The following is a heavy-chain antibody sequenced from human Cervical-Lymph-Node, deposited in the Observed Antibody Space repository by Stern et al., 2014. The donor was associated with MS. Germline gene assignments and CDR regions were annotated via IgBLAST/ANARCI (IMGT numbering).Heavy chain of an antibody. V-gene: IGHV1-8*01. CDR3: ARTGSSYALDV. D-gene: IGHD3-10*01. J-gene: IGHJ6*02. Sequence: QVQLVESGAEVKKPGASVKVSCKASGYTFTSYDINWVRQATGQGLELMGWMNPNSGVTDYAQKFQGRVTLTRDTSTSTAYMELSSLRSDDTAVYYCARTGSSYALDVWGQGTTVIVSS. CDR1: GYTFTSYD. CDR2: MNPNSGVT.